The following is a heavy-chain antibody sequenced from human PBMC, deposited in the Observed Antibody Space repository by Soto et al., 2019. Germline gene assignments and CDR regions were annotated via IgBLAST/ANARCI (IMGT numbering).Heavy chain of an antibody. CDR1: GYTFTGYY. J-gene: IGHJ4*02. CDR3: ARDLVGHTKLFAY. CDR2: INPNSGGT. V-gene: IGHV1-2*04. Sequence: ASVKVSCKASGYTFTGYYMHWVRQAPGQGLEWMGWINPNSGGTNYAQKFQGWVTMTRDTSISTAYMELSRLRSDDTAVYYCARDLVGHTKLFAYWGQGTLVPVSS. D-gene: IGHD1-26*01.